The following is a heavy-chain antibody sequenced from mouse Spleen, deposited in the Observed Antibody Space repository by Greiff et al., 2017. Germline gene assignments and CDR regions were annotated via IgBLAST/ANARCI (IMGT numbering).Heavy chain of an antibody. CDR3: ANYGEGFAY. V-gene: IGHV5-6*01. D-gene: IGHD1-1*01. CDR2: ISSGGSYT. CDR1: GFTFSSYG. J-gene: IGHJ3*01. Sequence: EVMLVESGGDLVKPGGSLKLSCAASGFTFSSYGMSWVRQTPDKRLEWVATISSGGSYTYYPDSVKGRFTISRDNAKNTLYLQMSSLKSEDTAMYYCANYGEGFAYWGQGTLVTVSA.